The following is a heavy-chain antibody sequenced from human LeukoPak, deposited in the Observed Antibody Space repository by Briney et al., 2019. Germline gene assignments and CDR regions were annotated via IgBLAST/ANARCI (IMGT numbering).Heavy chain of an antibody. J-gene: IGHJ4*02. CDR1: GFTFSSYS. D-gene: IGHD1-26*01. Sequence: PGGSLRLSCAASGFTFSSYSMNWVRQAPGKGLEWVSYISSSSSTIYYADSVKGRFTISRDNAKNSLYLQMNSLRAEDTAVYYCARDYFSGSYIPTSDYWGQGTLVTVSS. CDR3: ARDYFSGSYIPTSDY. V-gene: IGHV3-48*04. CDR2: ISSSSSTI.